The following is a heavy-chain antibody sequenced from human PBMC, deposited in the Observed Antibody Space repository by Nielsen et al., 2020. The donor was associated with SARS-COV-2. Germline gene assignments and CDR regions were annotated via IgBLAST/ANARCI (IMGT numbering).Heavy chain of an antibody. CDR2: ISWNSGSI. J-gene: IGHJ4*02. CDR1: GFTFDDYA. CDR3: AKDIRSGGEY. V-gene: IGHV3-9*01. D-gene: IGHD6-19*01. Sequence: GGSLRLSCAASGFTFDDYAMHWVRQAPGKGLEWVSGISWNSGSIGYADSVKGRFTISRDNAKNSLYLQMNSLRAEDTALYYCAKDIRSGGEYWGQGTLVTVSS.